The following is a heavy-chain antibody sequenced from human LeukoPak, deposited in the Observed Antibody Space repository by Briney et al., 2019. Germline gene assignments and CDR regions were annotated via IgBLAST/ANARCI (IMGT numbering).Heavy chain of an antibody. J-gene: IGHJ4*02. CDR1: GFTFSSFA. CDR2: IGASGGTT. CDR3: AKCRGSSGGLYYFDS. D-gene: IGHD6-13*01. Sequence: GGSLRLSCAASGFTFSSFAMSWVRQAPGKGLEWVSLIGASGGTTYYADSVKGRFTISRDNSKNTLSLQMNSLRTEDTAVYYCAKCRGSSGGLYYFDSWGQGSLVIVSS. V-gene: IGHV3-23*01.